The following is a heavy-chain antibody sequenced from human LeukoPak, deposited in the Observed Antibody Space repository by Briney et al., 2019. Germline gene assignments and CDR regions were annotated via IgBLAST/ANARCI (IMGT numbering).Heavy chain of an antibody. J-gene: IGHJ4*02. CDR1: GFTFSSYS. CDR2: IKQDGSEK. V-gene: IGHV3-7*01. D-gene: IGHD3-10*01. CDR3: AREVRVRGDYFDY. Sequence: GGSLRLSCAASGFTFSSYSMNWVRQAPGKGLEWVANIKQDGSEKYYVDSVKGRFTISRDNAKNSLYLQMNSLRAEDTAVYYCAREVRVRGDYFDYWGQGTLVTVSS.